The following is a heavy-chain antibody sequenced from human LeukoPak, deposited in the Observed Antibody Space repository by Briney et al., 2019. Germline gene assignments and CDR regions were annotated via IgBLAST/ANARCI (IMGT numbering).Heavy chain of an antibody. Sequence: SVKVSCKASGGTFSSYAISWVRQAPGQGLEWMGGIIPIFGTANYAQKFQGRVTITADKSTSTAYMELSSLRSEDTAVYYCARDSARERGLWFDPWGQGPLVTVSS. CDR1: GGTFSSYA. V-gene: IGHV1-69*06. CDR2: IIPIFGTA. J-gene: IGHJ5*02. CDR3: ARDSARERGLWFDP. D-gene: IGHD3-16*01.